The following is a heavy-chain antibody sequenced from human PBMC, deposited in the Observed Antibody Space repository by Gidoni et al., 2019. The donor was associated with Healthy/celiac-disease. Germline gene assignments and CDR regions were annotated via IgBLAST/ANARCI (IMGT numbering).Heavy chain of an antibody. J-gene: IGHJ6*03. CDR1: GFTFRSYG. D-gene: IGHD3-10*01. CDR3: ARDGSGYYYYYMDV. V-gene: IGHV3-33*01. CDR2: IWYDGSNK. Sequence: QVQLVESGGGVVQPGRSLSLSCSASGFTFRSYGMHWVRQAPGQGLEWVAVIWYDGSNKYYADSVKGRFTISRDNSKNTLYLQMNSLRAEDTAVYYCARDGSGYYYYYMDVWGKGTTVTVSS.